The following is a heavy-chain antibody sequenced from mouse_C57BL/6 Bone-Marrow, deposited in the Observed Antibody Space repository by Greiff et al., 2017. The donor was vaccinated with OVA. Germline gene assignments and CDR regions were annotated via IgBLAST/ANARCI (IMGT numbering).Heavy chain of an antibody. J-gene: IGHJ3*01. D-gene: IGHD2-3*01. CDR3: ATDPLYVGLGFAY. CDR2: IYPGDGDT. V-gene: IGHV1-82*01. Sequence: QVQLQQSGPELVKPGASVKISCKASGYAFSSSWMNWVKQRPGKGLEWIGRIYPGDGDTNYNGKFKGKATLTADKSSSTAYMQLSSLTSEDSAVYFCATDPLYVGLGFAYWGQGTLVTVSA. CDR1: GYAFSSSW.